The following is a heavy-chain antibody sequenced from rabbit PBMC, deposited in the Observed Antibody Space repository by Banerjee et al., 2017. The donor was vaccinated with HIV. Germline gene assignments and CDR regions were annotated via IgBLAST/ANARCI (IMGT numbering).Heavy chain of an antibody. D-gene: IGHD7-1*01. Sequence: QQLVESGGGLVKPGASLTLTCTASGFSFSSDYDMCWVRQAPGKGLEWIGYIDPVFGSTYYASWARGRFTISKTSSTMVTLQMTSLTVADTATYFCARGDGAYAGYDGLWGQGTLVTVS. CDR2: IDPVFGST. CDR1: GFSFSSDYD. J-gene: IGHJ3*01. CDR3: ARGDGAYAGYDGL. V-gene: IGHV1S40*01.